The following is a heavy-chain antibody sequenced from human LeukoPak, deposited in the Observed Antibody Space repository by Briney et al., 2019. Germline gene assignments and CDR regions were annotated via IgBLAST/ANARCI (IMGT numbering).Heavy chain of an antibody. D-gene: IGHD3-10*01. J-gene: IGHJ3*02. CDR3: ARCHYGSGTYAHGFDS. V-gene: IGHV4-31*03. CDR1: GGSISSGGYH. Sequence: PSQTLSLTCTVSGGSISSGGYHWSWIRQHPGKGLEWIGYIYYSGSTYYNSSLKSRVTISVDTSKNQFSLKLNSVTAADTAVYYCARCHYGSGTYAHGFDSWGQGTMVTVSS. CDR2: IYYSGST.